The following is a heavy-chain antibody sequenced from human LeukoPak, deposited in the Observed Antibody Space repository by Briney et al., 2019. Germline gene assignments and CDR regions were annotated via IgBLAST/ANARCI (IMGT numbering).Heavy chain of an antibody. V-gene: IGHV1-46*01. D-gene: IGHD5-18*01. J-gene: IGHJ6*03. CDR1: GYTFTSYY. Sequence: ASVKVSCKASGYTFTSYYMHWVRQAPGQGLEWMGIINPSGGSTSYAQKFQGRVTMTRDMSTSTVYMELSSLRSEDTAVHYCAREPVDTAMVKAGTYYYYYMDVWGKGTTVTVSS. CDR3: AREPVDTAMVKAGTYYYYYMDV. CDR2: INPSGGST.